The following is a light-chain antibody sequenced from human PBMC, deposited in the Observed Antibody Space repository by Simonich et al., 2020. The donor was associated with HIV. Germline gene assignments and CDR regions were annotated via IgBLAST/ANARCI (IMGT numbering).Light chain of an antibody. V-gene: IGKV3-15*01. Sequence: EVVMTQSPATLSVSPGERATLSCRASQSVSSDLAWYQQKPGQPPRLLIYGASTRATGIPARCSGRGSGTEFTLTISSMQSEDFAVYYCQQYNNWPPWTFGQGTKVEIK. J-gene: IGKJ1*01. CDR1: QSVSSD. CDR2: GAS. CDR3: QQYNNWPPWT.